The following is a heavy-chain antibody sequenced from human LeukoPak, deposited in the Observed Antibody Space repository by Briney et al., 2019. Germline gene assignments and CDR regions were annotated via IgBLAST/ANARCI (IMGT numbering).Heavy chain of an antibody. CDR3: TRHLIGATPFDY. D-gene: IGHD4/OR15-4a*01. CDR2: IRSKPNNYAT. CDR1: GFTFSDSA. Sequence: GGSLRLSCAASGFTFSDSAFHWVRKASGKGLEWVGRIRSKPNNYATAYTASVKGRFTISRDDSKNTAYLQMNSLNTEDTAMYYCTRHLIGATPFDYWGQGTLVSVSS. J-gene: IGHJ4*02. V-gene: IGHV3-73*01.